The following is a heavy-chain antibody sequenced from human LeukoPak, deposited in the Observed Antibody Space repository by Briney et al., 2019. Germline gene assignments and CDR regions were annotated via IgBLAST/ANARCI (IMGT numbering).Heavy chain of an antibody. V-gene: IGHV4-61*01. D-gene: IGHD3-22*01. J-gene: IGHJ4*02. Sequence: SQTLSLTCTVSGGSISSGSYYWSWIRQPPGKGLEWIGYIYYSGSTNYNPSLKSRVTISVDTSKNQFSLKLSSVTAADTAVYYCARASSGYSLDFDYWGQGTLVTVSS. CDR2: IYYSGST. CDR3: ARASSGYSLDFDY. CDR1: GGSISSGSYY.